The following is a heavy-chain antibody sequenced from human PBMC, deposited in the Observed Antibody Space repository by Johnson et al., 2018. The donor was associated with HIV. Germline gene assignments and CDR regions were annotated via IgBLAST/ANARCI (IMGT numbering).Heavy chain of an antibody. CDR2: IWYDGSNI. V-gene: IGHV3-33*08. D-gene: IGHD4-23*01. CDR1: GFTFTNAW. Sequence: QVQLVESGGGLVQPGGSLRLSCAASGFTFTNAWMNWVRQAPGKGLEWVAVIWYDGSNIYYADSLKGRFIISRDNSKNTLYLQMNNLRAEDTALYCCAKSPGKDRGGNSGAFDIWGQGTKVTVSS. CDR3: AKSPGKDRGGNSGAFDI. J-gene: IGHJ3*02.